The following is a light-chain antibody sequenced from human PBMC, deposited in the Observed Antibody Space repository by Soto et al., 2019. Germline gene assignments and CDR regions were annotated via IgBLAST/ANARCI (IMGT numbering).Light chain of an antibody. CDR3: QHYGPSPGYT. CDR2: AAS. V-gene: IGKV3-20*01. CDR1: QSVTSSY. Sequence: EMVLTQSPGTLSLSPGERATLSCRASQSVTSSYFAWYQHKPGQAPRLLIYAASDSATGTPDRFIGSGSVTNFTLTITRLEPEDFAVYYCQHYGPSPGYTFGQGTKLEI. J-gene: IGKJ2*01.